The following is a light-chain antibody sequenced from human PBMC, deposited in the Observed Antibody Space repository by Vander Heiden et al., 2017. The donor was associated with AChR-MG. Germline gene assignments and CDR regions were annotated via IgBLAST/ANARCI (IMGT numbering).Light chain of an antibody. Sequence: EILMTQSPATLSVSPGERATLSCRASQSVSSDLAWYQQKPGQAPRLLVYGASTRATGGPARFSGSGSGTEFTLTISSLQSEDFAVYYCQQYNNCPHTFGQGTTVEIK. V-gene: IGKV3-15*01. CDR1: QSVSSD. CDR3: QQYNNCPHT. CDR2: GAS. J-gene: IGKJ1*01.